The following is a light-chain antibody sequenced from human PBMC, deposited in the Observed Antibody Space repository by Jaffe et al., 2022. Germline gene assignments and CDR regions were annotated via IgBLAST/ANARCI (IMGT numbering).Light chain of an antibody. CDR2: SAS. J-gene: IGKJ3*01. V-gene: IGKV3-20*01. Sequence: EYVLTQSPGILSLSPGERATLYCRASQSISTTYLAWYQQKPGQAPRLLIHSASSRATGIPDRFSGSGSGADFTLTITRLEPEDFAVYYCQHYSSSSLFTFGRGTKVDIK. CDR3: QHYSSSSLFT. CDR1: QSISTTY.